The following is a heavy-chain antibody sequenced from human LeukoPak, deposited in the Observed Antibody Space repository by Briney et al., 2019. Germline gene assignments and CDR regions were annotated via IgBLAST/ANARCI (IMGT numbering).Heavy chain of an antibody. Sequence: VNVSCKATRGTLSSYAISWVRQAPGQGLEWMAGINPIFGTANYAQKFQGRVTITTDEFTSTAYMELSSLRSEDTAVYYCARGQELVYYFDYWGQGTLVTVSS. V-gene: IGHV1-69*13. CDR2: INPIFGTA. D-gene: IGHD6-13*01. CDR3: ARGQELVYYFDY. CDR1: RGTLSSYA. J-gene: IGHJ4*02.